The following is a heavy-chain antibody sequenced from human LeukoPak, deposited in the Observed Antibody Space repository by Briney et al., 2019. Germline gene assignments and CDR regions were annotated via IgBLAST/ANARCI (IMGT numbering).Heavy chain of an antibody. CDR2: IYSGGST. Sequence: SCKASGYTFTSYYMHWVRQAPGKGLEWVSVIYSGGSTYYADSVKGRFTISRDNSKNTLYLQMNSLRAEDTAVYYCARDIRYCSGGSCYYYYGMDVWGQGTTVTVSS. CDR3: ARDIRYCSGGSCYYYYGMDV. V-gene: IGHV3-53*01. CDR1: GYTFTSYY. J-gene: IGHJ6*02. D-gene: IGHD2-15*01.